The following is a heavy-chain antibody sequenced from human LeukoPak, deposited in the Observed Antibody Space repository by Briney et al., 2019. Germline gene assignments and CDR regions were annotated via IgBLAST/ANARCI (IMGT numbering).Heavy chain of an antibody. D-gene: IGHD2-2*01. CDR1: GGTFSSYA. V-gene: IGHV1-69*13. CDR2: IIPIFGTA. Sequence: SVKVSCKASGGTFSSYAISWVRQAPGQGLEWMGGIIPIFGTANYAQRFQGRVTITADESTSTAYMELSSLRSEDTAVYYCARYCSSTRCSYYYGMDVWGKGTTVTVSS. J-gene: IGHJ6*04. CDR3: ARYCSSTRCSYYYGMDV.